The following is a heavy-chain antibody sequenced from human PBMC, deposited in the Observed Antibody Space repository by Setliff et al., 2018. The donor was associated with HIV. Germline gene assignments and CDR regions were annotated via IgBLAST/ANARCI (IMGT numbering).Heavy chain of an antibody. Sequence: ASVKVSCKASGYTFINYDIHWVRQAPGQRPEWMGRISVGNGDSKYSRASQDRVSITKDTSAHTAYMELTRLRSEDTAVYYCVSPMFYDGAVVWGQGTLVTVSS. CDR3: VSPMFYDGAVV. J-gene: IGHJ4*02. CDR2: ISVGNGDS. CDR1: GYTFINYD. V-gene: IGHV1-3*03. D-gene: IGHD3-22*01.